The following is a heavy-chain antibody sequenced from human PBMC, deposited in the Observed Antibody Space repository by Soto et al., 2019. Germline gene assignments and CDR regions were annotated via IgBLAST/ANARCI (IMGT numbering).Heavy chain of an antibody. J-gene: IGHJ4*02. V-gene: IGHV3-23*01. D-gene: IGHD2-2*01. CDR3: AKDSSYPAAEPDY. CDR2: ISGSDGST. CDR1: GFTFSSYA. Sequence: EVQLLEYGGGLVQPGGSLRLSCAASGFTFSSYAMSWVRQAPGKGLEWVSGISGSDGSTYYADSVKGRFTISRDNSKHTLYLQMNSLRAEDTAVYYCAKDSSYPAAEPDYWGQGTLVTVSS.